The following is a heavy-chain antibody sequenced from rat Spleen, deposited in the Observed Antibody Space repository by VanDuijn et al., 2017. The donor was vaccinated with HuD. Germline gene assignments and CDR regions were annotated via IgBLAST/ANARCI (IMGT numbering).Heavy chain of an antibody. CDR1: GVTFSNDG. Sequence: EVQLVESGGDLVQPGRSLKLSCAASGVTFSNDGMAWVRQAPTKGLEWVATIRFDGSSTFYRDSVKGRFTISRDNAKSTLYLQMDSLRSEDTATYYCTRGYYFDYWGQGVMVTVSS. J-gene: IGHJ2*01. CDR2: IRFDGSST. CDR3: TRGYYFDY. V-gene: IGHV5-29*01.